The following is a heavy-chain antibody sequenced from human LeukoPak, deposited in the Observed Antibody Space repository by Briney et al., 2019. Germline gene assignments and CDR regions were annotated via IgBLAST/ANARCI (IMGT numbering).Heavy chain of an antibody. Sequence: PGGSLRLSCAASGFTFSNYYMYWVRQAPGKGLVWVSRINNAGTDTIYADSVKGRFTVSRDNAKNTVYLQMNSLRAEDTAVYYCARGGYGHNMDVWGEGTTVTVSS. J-gene: IGHJ6*03. CDR2: INNAGTDT. CDR1: GFTFSNYY. CDR3: ARGGYGHNMDV. V-gene: IGHV3-74*01. D-gene: IGHD3-10*01.